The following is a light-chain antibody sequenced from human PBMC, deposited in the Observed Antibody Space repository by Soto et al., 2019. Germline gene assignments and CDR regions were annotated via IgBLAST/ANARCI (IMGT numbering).Light chain of an antibody. CDR3: QQYGRSPRP. CDR1: QSISSY. Sequence: VLTQSPGTLSLSPGERATLSCRASQSISSYVAWYQQKPGQAPRLLIYGASTRADGIADRFSGSGSGTDFTLSLRRLEPEDFAVYYCQQYGRSPRPFGQGTKVDIK. CDR2: GAS. J-gene: IGKJ1*01. V-gene: IGKV3-20*01.